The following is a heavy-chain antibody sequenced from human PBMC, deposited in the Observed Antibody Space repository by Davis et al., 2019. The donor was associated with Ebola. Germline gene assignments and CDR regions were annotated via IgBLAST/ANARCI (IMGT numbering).Heavy chain of an antibody. Sequence: ASVKVSCKASGYTFTSYDINWVRQATGQGLEWMGWMNPNSGNTGYAQKFQGRVTITKNTSISTAYMELSSLRSEDTAVYYCARAPGVDLYYFDYWGQGTLVTVSS. J-gene: IGHJ4*02. V-gene: IGHV1-8*03. D-gene: IGHD7-27*01. CDR1: GYTFTSYD. CDR3: ARAPGVDLYYFDY. CDR2: MNPNSGNT.